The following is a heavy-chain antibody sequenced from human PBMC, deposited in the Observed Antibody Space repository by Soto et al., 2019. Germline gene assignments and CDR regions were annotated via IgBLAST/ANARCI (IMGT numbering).Heavy chain of an antibody. J-gene: IGHJ4*02. CDR3: DSYDFWSGPDY. CDR2: ISGSGDST. Sequence: GGSLRLSCAASGFTLSDYAMTWVRQGPGKGLEWVSAISGSGDSTYYTDSVKGRFTISRDNSKNTLYLEMNGLRAEDTAVYYPDSYDFWSGPDYWGQGTLVTVSS. CDR1: GFTLSDYA. V-gene: IGHV3-23*01. D-gene: IGHD3-3*01.